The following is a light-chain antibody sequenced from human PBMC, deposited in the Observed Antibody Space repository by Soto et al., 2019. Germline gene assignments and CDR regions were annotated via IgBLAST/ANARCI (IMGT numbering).Light chain of an antibody. V-gene: IGKV1-39*01. CDR2: TAT. CDR1: QRISNS. CDR3: QQSYSAPLT. Sequence: IQMTQSPCSLSASVGDRVTVACRASQRISNSLNWYQQKPGQAPKLLIYTATSLHTGVPSTFSGRGSGTDFTLTISSMQPEHFATYFCQQSYSAPLTFGGGTMVDIK. J-gene: IGKJ4*01.